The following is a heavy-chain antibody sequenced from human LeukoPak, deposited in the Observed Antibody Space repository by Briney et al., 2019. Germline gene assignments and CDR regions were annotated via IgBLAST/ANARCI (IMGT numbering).Heavy chain of an antibody. CDR1: GGSFSGYY. V-gene: IGHV4-34*01. CDR3: ARLPTNSSGYPYTAYYFDY. Sequence: SETLSLTCAVYGGSFSGYYWSWIRRPPGKGLEWIGEINHSGSTNYNPSLKSRVTISVDTSKNQFSLKLSSVTAADTAVYYCARLPTNSSGYPYTAYYFDYWGQGTLVTVSS. D-gene: IGHD3-22*01. J-gene: IGHJ4*02. CDR2: INHSGST.